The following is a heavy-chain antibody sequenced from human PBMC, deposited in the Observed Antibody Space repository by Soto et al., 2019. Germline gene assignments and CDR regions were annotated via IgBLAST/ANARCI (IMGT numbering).Heavy chain of an antibody. V-gene: IGHV3-30-3*01. CDR2: ISYDGSKK. Sequence: AGGALRLSCAAPGFTFSTYSMHWGRQAPGKGLEWVSLISYDGSKKYFADSVKGRFTISRDNSKNTLYLQMNSLRAEDTAVYYCARDQEFDYWGQGTLVTVSS. CDR3: ARDQEFDY. J-gene: IGHJ4*02. CDR1: GFTFSTYS.